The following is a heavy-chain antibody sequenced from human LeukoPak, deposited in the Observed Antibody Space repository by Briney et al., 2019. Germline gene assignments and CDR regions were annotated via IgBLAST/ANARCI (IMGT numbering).Heavy chain of an antibody. Sequence: SETLSLTCTVSGGSISSYYWSWIRQPPGKGLEWIGYIYYRGSTNYNPSLKSRVTISVDTSKNQFSLKLSSVTAADTAVYYCARAGNYYGSGSYYPFDYWGQGTLVTVSS. CDR1: GGSISSYY. CDR2: IYYRGST. CDR3: ARAGNYYGSGSYYPFDY. D-gene: IGHD3-10*01. J-gene: IGHJ4*02. V-gene: IGHV4-59*01.